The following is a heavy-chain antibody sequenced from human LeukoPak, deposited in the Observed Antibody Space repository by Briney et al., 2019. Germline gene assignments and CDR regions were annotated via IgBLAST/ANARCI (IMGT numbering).Heavy chain of an antibody. J-gene: IGHJ6*03. CDR1: GGSISSYY. Sequence: PSETLSLTCTVSGGSISSYYWSWIRQPRGKGLEWIGYIYYSGSTNYNPSLKSRVTISVDTSKNQFSLKLSSVTAADTAVYYCARGVVGVHYYYYYMDVWGKGTTVTVSS. CDR3: ARGVVGVHYYYYYMDV. CDR2: IYYSGST. V-gene: IGHV4-59*01. D-gene: IGHD3-16*01.